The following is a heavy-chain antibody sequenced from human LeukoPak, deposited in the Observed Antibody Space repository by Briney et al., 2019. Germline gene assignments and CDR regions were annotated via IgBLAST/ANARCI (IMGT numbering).Heavy chain of an antibody. V-gene: IGHV4-30-2*01. D-gene: IGHD2-15*01. CDR2: IYHSGST. Sequence: PSQTLSLTCTVSGGSISSGGYYWSWIRQPPGKGLGWIGYIYHSGSTYYNPSLKSRVTISVDTSKNQFSLKLSSVTAADTAVYYCARDCSGGSCIDYWGQGTLVTVSS. CDR1: GGSISSGGYY. CDR3: ARDCSGGSCIDY. J-gene: IGHJ4*02.